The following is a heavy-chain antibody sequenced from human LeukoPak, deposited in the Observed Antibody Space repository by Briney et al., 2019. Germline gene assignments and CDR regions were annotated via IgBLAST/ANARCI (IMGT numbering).Heavy chain of an antibody. J-gene: IGHJ4*02. Sequence: PSETLSLTCTVSGYSISSGHYWGWIRQPPGKGLEWIGSIYHSGSTYYNPSLKSRVTISVDTSKNQFSLKLSSVTAADTAVYYCARASGSGWNFDYWGQGTLVTVSS. D-gene: IGHD6-19*01. V-gene: IGHV4-38-2*02. CDR2: IYHSGST. CDR3: ARASGSGWNFDY. CDR1: GYSISSGHY.